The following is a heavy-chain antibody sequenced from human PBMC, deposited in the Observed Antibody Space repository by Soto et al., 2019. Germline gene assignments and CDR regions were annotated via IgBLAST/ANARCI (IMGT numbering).Heavy chain of an antibody. CDR1: GFTFGGFY. D-gene: IGHD3-22*01. CDR2: ISGSGGII. CDR3: GRDTYYDGSGYHSGGVDF. V-gene: IGHV3-11*01. Sequence: ESVGGSVKPGGSLRLSCAASGFTFGGFYMGWIRQAPGRGLEWVSFISGSGGIIYLADSVKGRFAISRDNTKNSLYLQMNSLRAEDTAVYYCGRDTYYDGSGYHSGGVDFWGQGTLVTVSS. J-gene: IGHJ4*02.